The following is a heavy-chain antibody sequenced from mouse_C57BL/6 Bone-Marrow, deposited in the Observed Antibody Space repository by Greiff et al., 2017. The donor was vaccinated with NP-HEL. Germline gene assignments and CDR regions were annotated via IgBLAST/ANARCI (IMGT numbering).Heavy chain of an antibody. J-gene: IGHJ4*01. CDR2: IYPSDSET. V-gene: IGHV1-61*01. CDR3: ARESRKYYAMDY. Sequence: QVQLQQPGAELVRPGSSVKLSCKASGYTFTSYWMDWVKQRPGQGLEWIGNIYPSDSETHYNQKFKDKATLTVDKSSSTAYMQLSSLTSEDSAVYYCARESRKYYAMDYWGQGTSVTVSS. D-gene: IGHD1-1*01. CDR1: GYTFTSYW.